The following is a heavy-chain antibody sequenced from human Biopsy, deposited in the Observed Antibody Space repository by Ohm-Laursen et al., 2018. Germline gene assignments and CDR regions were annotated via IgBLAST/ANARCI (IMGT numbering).Heavy chain of an antibody. D-gene: IGHD6-19*01. CDR3: ARNTGWYGDLYYFDY. Sequence: PSAKVSCKASGYSFTSYYMHWVRQAPGQGLEWMRMINPSGSTTSYPQIFQGRVTMTRDTSKSTVYMELSSLRSADTAVYFCARNTGWYGDLYYFDYWGQGTLVTVSS. CDR1: GYSFTSYY. V-gene: IGHV1-46*01. CDR2: INPSGSTT. J-gene: IGHJ4*02.